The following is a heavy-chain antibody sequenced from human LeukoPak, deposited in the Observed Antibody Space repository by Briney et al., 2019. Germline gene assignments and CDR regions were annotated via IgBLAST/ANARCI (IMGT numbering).Heavy chain of an antibody. Sequence: ASVKVSCKASGYTFTGYYMHWVRQAPGQGLEGMGWINPNSGGTNYAQKFQGRVTMTRDTSISTAYMELSRLRSDDTAVYYCARDRRYYDSSGYHYNYYGMDVWGQGTTVTVSS. J-gene: IGHJ6*02. CDR1: GYTFTGYY. V-gene: IGHV1-2*02. CDR3: ARDRRYYDSSGYHYNYYGMDV. D-gene: IGHD3-22*01. CDR2: INPNSGGT.